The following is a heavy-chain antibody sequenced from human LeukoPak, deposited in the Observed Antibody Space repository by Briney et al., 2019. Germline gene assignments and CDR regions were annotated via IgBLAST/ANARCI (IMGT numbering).Heavy chain of an antibody. D-gene: IGHD6-13*01. J-gene: IGHJ4*02. CDR3: ARDRVAAVAFDY. V-gene: IGHV4-30-2*01. CDR1: GGSISSGGYY. CDR2: IYLSGST. Sequence: SETLSLTCTVSGGSISSGGYYWSWIRQPPGKGLEWTGYIYLSGSTFYNPSLKSRVTISLDRSKNQFSLNVSSVTAADTAVYYCARDRVAAVAFDYWGQGALVTVSS.